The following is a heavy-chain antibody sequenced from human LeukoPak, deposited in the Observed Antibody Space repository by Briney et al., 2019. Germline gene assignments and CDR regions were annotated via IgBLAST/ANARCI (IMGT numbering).Heavy chain of an antibody. Sequence: GGSLRLSCAAYGFTFSSYSMKWVRQAPGRGLGWVSYISRGSGTIYYADSVKGRFTISRDNAKNSLYLQMNSLRAEDTAVYYCARDSVQDSYYYYMDVWGKGTTVTVSS. D-gene: IGHD1-1*01. CDR3: ARDSVQDSYYYYMDV. J-gene: IGHJ6*03. CDR2: ISRGSGTI. CDR1: GFTFSSYS. V-gene: IGHV3-48*01.